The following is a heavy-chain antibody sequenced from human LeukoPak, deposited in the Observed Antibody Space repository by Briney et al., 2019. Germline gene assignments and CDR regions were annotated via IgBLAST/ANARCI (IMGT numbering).Heavy chain of an antibody. D-gene: IGHD6-6*01. CDR2: IYQSGST. V-gene: IGHV4-4*02. CDR3: ARGSSFRGGAFDI. Sequence: SGTLSLTCAVSGGSISSSNWWSWVRQPPGKGLEWIGEIYQSGSTNYNPSLKSRVTISVDTSKNQFSLKRSSVTAADTAVYYCARGSSFRGGAFDIWGQGTMVTVSS. J-gene: IGHJ3*02. CDR1: GGSISSSNW.